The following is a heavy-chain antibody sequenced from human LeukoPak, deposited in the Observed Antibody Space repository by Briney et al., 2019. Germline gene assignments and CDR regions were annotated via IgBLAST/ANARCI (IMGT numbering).Heavy chain of an antibody. J-gene: IGHJ4*02. CDR1: GGSISNSSYY. CDR3: ARHWVVTPNY. Sequence: SETLSLTCIVSGGSISNSSYYWGWIRQLPGKGLEWIGSIYYSGSAYYNPSLKSRVTISVDTSKNQFSLKLTSVTAADTAVYYCARHWVVTPNYWGQGTLVTVSS. D-gene: IGHD4-23*01. V-gene: IGHV4-39*01. CDR2: IYYSGSA.